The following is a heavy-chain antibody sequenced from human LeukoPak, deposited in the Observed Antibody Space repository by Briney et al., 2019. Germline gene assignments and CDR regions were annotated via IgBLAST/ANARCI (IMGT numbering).Heavy chain of an antibody. D-gene: IGHD3-22*01. CDR2: ISGSGGST. Sequence: GGSLRLSCAASGFTFSSYAMSWVRQAPGKGPEWVSAISGSGGSTYYADSVKGRFTISRDNSKNTLYLQMNSLRAEDTAVYYCAKYYYDSSGYYYGDDAFDIWGQGTMVTVSS. V-gene: IGHV3-23*01. CDR1: GFTFSSYA. CDR3: AKYYYDSSGYYYGDDAFDI. J-gene: IGHJ3*02.